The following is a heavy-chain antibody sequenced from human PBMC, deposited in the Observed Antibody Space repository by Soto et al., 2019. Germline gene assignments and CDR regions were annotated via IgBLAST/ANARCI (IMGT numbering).Heavy chain of an antibody. J-gene: IGHJ5*01. D-gene: IGHD3-22*01. CDR1: GGSFNNDY. Sequence: SETLSLTCTISGGSFNNDYWTWIRQSPGKGLEWIGYIFHSGITDYNPSVKSRVTISIDKSKNLFSLKLTSVTAADTAVYYCARDRYFYDCAGDYRTLDSWGQGILVSVSS. CDR3: ARDRYFYDCAGDYRTLDS. CDR2: IFHSGIT. V-gene: IGHV4-59*01.